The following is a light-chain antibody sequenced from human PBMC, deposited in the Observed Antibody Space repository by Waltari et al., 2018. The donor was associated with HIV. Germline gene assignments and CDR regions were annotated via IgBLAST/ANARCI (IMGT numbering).Light chain of an antibody. CDR3: QQFRTYPRT. CDR2: DAS. J-gene: IGKJ2*01. V-gene: IGKV1-13*02. CDR1: QGVRNA. Sequence: AIQLAQSPSSLSAYVGDRVTITCRASQGVRNALAWYQQKPGRPPKLLIYDASTLEGGVPSRFSGSLSGTDFNLTISNLQPEDSATYYCQQFRTYPRTFGQG.